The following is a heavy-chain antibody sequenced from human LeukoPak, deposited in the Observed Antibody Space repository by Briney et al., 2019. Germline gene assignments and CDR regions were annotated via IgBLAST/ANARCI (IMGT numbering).Heavy chain of an antibody. CDR3: VRGGSSGWYPDY. J-gene: IGHJ4*02. CDR1: GYTFTSYG. Sequence: ASVKVSCKASGYTFTSYGISWVRQAPGQGFEWMGWISGYNGNTNYAQKLQDRVIMTTDTSTSTAYMDLRSLISDDTAVYYCVRGGSSGWYPDYWGQGTLVTVSS. CDR2: ISGYNGNT. V-gene: IGHV1-18*04. D-gene: IGHD6-19*01.